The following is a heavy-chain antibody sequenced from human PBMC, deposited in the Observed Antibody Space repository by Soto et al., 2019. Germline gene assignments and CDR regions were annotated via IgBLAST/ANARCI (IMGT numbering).Heavy chain of an antibody. V-gene: IGHV3-30*18. CDR1: GFTFSSYG. CDR2: ISYDGSNK. D-gene: IGHD3-9*01. J-gene: IGHJ4*02. CDR3: AKDTLSYSLTLGYFDY. Sequence: PGGSLRLSWAASGFTFSSYGMHWVRQAPGKGLEWVAVISYDGSNKYYADSVKGRFTISRDNSKNTLYLQMNSLRAEDTAVYYCAKDTLSYSLTLGYFDYWGQGTLVTVSS.